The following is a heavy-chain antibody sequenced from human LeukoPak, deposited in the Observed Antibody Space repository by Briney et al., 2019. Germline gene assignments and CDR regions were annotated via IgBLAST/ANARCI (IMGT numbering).Heavy chain of an antibody. CDR2: INAGNGNT. J-gene: IGHJ3*02. D-gene: IGHD7-27*01. V-gene: IGHV1-3*01. Sequence: ASVKVSCKASGYTFTSYAMHWVRQAPGQRLEWMGWINAGNGNTKYSQKFQGRVTITRDTSASTGYMELSSLRSEDTAMYYCAIALAPGVGDAFDIWGQGTMVTVSS. CDR1: GYTFTSYA. CDR3: AIALAPGVGDAFDI.